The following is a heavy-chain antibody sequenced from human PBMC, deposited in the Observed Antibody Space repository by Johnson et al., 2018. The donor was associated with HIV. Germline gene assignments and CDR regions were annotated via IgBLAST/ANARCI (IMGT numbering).Heavy chain of an antibody. D-gene: IGHD3-22*01. CDR1: GFTFSSSG. J-gene: IGHJ3*02. CDR2: ISNSGSSV. Sequence: VQLVESGGGVVQPERSLRLSCAASGFTFSSSGMLWVRQAPGKGLEWVSYISNSGSSVYYADSVKGRFTISRDNAKNSLYLQMNSLRAEDTAVYYCARDSYDISGQQHDALGMWGQGTMVTVSS. V-gene: IGHV3-48*04. CDR3: ARDSYDISGQQHDALGM.